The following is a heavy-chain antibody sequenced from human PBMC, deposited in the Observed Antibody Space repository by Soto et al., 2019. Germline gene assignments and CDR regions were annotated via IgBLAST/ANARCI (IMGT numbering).Heavy chain of an antibody. CDR3: ARALLSHSYDSGGYDSYFHAMDV. Sequence: SSVKVSFKGSGGTFSSVDIDCVLQAPGQGLEWMGGIIPISETTNYAQIFQGRVSIVADISTSTAYMELSRLRSEDTAVYYCARALLSHSYDSGGYDSYFHAMDVWGQGTPVTVSS. V-gene: IGHV1-69*06. CDR2: IIPISETT. J-gene: IGHJ6*02. D-gene: IGHD3-22*01. CDR1: GGTFSSVD.